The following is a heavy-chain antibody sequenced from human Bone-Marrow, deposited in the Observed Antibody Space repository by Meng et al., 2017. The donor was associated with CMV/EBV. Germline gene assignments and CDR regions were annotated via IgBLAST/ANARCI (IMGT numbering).Heavy chain of an antibody. D-gene: IGHD5-24*01. CDR1: GFTFSSYS. Sequence: GESLKISCAASGFTFSSYSMNWVRQAPGKGLEWVSYISSSSSTIYYADSVKGRFTISRDNAKNSLYLQMNSLRAEDTALYYCAKDMMATIPGGWFDPWGQGTLVTVSS. V-gene: IGHV3-48*04. J-gene: IGHJ5*02. CDR2: ISSSSSTI. CDR3: AKDMMATIPGGWFDP.